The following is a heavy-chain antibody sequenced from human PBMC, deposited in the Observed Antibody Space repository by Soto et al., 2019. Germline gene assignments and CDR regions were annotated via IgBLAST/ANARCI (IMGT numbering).Heavy chain of an antibody. CDR3: ARGYYGDYGIDY. CDR2: IYYSGST. CDR1: GGSISSYY. D-gene: IGHD4-17*01. Sequence: PSETLSLTCTVSGGSISSYYWSWIRQPPGKGLEWIGYIYYSGSTNYNPSLKSRVTISVDTSKNQFSLKLSSVTAADTAVYYCARGYYGDYGIDYWGQGTLVTVPQ. J-gene: IGHJ4*02. V-gene: IGHV4-59*01.